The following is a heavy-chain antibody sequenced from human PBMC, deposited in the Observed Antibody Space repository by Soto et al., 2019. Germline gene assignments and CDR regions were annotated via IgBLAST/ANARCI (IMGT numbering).Heavy chain of an antibody. CDR2: IIPIFGTA. D-gene: IGHD6-13*01. Sequence: QVQLVQSGAEVKKPGSSVKVSCKASGGTFSSYAISWVRQAPGQGLEWMGGIIPIFGTANYAQKFQGRVTITXXEXTXXAYRELSSLRSEDTAVYYCARVSRIAAAGAEYFQHWGQGTLVTVSS. J-gene: IGHJ1*01. CDR3: ARVSRIAAAGAEYFQH. V-gene: IGHV1-69*05. CDR1: GGTFSSYA.